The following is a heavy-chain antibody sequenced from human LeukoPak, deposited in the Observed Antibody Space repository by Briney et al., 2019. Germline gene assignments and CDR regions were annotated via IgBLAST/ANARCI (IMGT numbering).Heavy chain of an antibody. J-gene: IGHJ4*02. CDR1: GGSISSYY. V-gene: IGHV4-59*01. CDR3: AREDGYYYSHFDY. D-gene: IGHD3-22*01. Sequence: SETLSITCTVSGGSISSYYWSWIRQPPGKGLEWIGYIYYSGSTNYNPSLKSRVTISVDTSKNQFSLKLSSVTAADTAVYYCAREDGYYYSHFDYWGQGTLVTVSS. CDR2: IYYSGST.